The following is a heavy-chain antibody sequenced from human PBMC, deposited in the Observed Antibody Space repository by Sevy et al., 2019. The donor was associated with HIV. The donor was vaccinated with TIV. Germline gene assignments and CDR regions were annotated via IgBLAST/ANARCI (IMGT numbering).Heavy chain of an antibody. J-gene: IGHJ5*02. CDR3: ARDLGVVVVGVVTPGMEFDP. D-gene: IGHD3-3*01. V-gene: IGHV3-21*01. Sequence: GGSLRLSCAASGFTLSSYSMNWVRQAPGKGLEWVSSISSSSSYIYYADSVKGRFTMSRDNAKNSLYLQMNSLRAEDTAVYYCARDLGVVVVGVVTPGMEFDPWGQGTLVTVSS. CDR2: ISSSSSYI. CDR1: GFTLSSYS.